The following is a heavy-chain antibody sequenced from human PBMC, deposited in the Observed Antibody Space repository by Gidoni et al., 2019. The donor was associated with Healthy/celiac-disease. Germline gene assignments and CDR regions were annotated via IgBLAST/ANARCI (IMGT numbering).Heavy chain of an antibody. CDR1: GGSFSGYY. CDR2: INHSGST. V-gene: IGHV4-34*01. J-gene: IGHJ6*02. CDR3: ARGERYYDFWSVYYYYYGMDV. D-gene: IGHD3-3*01. Sequence: QVQLQQWGAGLLKPSETLSLTCAVYGGSFSGYYWSWIRQPPGKGLEWIGEINHSGSTNYNPSLKSRVTISVDTSKNQFSLKLSSVTAADTAVYYCARGERYYDFWSVYYYYYGMDVWGQGTTVTVSS.